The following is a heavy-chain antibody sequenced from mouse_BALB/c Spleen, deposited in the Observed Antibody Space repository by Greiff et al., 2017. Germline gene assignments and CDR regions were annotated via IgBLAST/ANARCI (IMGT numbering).Heavy chain of an antibody. CDR3: ARDHYGSRRGWFAY. V-gene: IGHV5-6-3*01. CDR2: INSNGGST. Sequence: EVKLVESGGGLVQPGGSLKLSCAASGFTFSSYGMSWVRQTPDKRLELVATINSNGGSTYYPDSVKGRFTISRDNAKNTLYLQMSSLKSEDTAMYYCARDHYGSRRGWFAYWGQGTLVTVSA. CDR1: GFTFSSYG. J-gene: IGHJ3*01. D-gene: IGHD1-1*01.